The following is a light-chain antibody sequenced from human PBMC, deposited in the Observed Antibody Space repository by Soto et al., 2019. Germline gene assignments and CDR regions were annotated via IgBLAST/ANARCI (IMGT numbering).Light chain of an antibody. CDR1: QGISSY. J-gene: IGKJ1*01. V-gene: IGKV1-8*01. CDR3: QHYYSYHWT. CDR2: AAS. Sequence: AIRMTQSPSSLSASTGDRVTITCRASQGISSYLAWYQQKPGKAPKLLIYAASTLQSGVPSRFSGSGSGTDFTLTISCLQSEDFATYYCQHYYSYHWTFGQGTKVEIK.